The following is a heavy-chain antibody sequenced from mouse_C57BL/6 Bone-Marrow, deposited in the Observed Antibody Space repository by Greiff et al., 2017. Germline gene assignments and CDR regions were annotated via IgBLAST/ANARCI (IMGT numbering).Heavy chain of an antibody. D-gene: IGHD2-3*01. CDR3: AREDDGYYLYYAMDY. J-gene: IGHJ4*01. V-gene: IGHV1-55*01. CDR1: GYTFPSSC. CDR2: IYPGSGST. Sequence: QVQLQQPGAELVKPWASVTMSCKASGYTFPSSCLTWVKPRPGQGLAFIGDIYPGSGSTNYNEKFKSKATLTVDTSSSTAYMQLSSLTSEDSAVYYCAREDDGYYLYYAMDYWGQGTSVTVDS.